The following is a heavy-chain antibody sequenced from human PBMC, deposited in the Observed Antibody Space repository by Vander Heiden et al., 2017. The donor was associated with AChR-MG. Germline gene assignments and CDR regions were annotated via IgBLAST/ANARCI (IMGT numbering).Heavy chain of an antibody. J-gene: IGHJ6*03. CDR2: IKQDGSEK. CDR1: GFTFSNYW. CDR3: ARGDGDYGYYYYYMDV. Sequence: EVQLVESGGGLVQPGGSLRLSCAASGFTFSNYWMSWVRQAPGKGLEWVANIKQDGSEKYYVDSVKGRFTISRDNAKNSLSLQMNSLRAEDTAVYYCARGDGDYGYYYYYMDVWGKGTTVTVSS. V-gene: IGHV3-7*01. D-gene: IGHD4-17*01.